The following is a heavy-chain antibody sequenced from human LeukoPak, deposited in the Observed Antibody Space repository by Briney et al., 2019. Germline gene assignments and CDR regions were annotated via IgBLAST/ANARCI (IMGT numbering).Heavy chain of an antibody. J-gene: IGHJ3*02. CDR2: ITGNSGSA. V-gene: IGHV3-9*01. CDR1: GLNFENSG. CDR3: AKGHTIFGVVPDILDI. Sequence: GGSLRLSFAAPGLNFENSGMYWVRQGPGKGLEWVAGITGNSGSAVYADSVEGRFTISRDNVKKSVYLQMSSLRLEDTALYYCAKGHTIFGVVPDILDIWGRGTNVIVSS. D-gene: IGHD3-3*01.